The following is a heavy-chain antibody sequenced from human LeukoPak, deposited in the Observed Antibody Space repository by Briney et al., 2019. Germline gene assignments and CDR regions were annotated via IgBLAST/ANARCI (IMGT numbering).Heavy chain of an antibody. D-gene: IGHD3-16*02. CDR3: ARRFGLRLGELSSPRPYNWFDP. J-gene: IGHJ5*02. CDR2: IIPILGIA. CDR1: GGTFSSYA. Sequence: SVTVSCKASGGTFSSYAISWVRQAPGQGLEWMGRIIPILGIANYAQKFQGRVTITADKSTSTAYMELSSLRSEDTAVYYCARRFGLRLGELSSPRPYNWFDPWGQGTLVTVSS. V-gene: IGHV1-69*04.